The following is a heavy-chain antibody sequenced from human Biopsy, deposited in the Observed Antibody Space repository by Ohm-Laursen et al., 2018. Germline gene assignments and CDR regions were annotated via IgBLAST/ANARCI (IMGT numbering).Heavy chain of an antibody. CDR3: AKGRVGNSGSLDI. J-gene: IGHJ3*02. D-gene: IGHD1-1*01. CDR2: ISYDGFNI. V-gene: IGHV3-30*18. CDR1: GFTFNNYG. Sequence: SLRLSCSASGFTFNNYGMHWVRQAPGKGLEWVAAISYDGFNIYYADSVQGRFTISRDRSKNTLYLQMNSLRAEDTAVYYCAKGRVGNSGSLDIWGHGTMVTVSS.